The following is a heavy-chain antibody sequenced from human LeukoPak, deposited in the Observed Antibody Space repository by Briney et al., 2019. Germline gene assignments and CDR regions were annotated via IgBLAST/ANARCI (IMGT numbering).Heavy chain of an antibody. J-gene: IGHJ4*02. D-gene: IGHD1-1*01. Sequence: GGSLRLSCAASGFTFSSYGMHWVRQAPGKGLEWVAVIWYDGSNKYYADSVKGRFTNSRDNSKNTLYLQMNSLRAEDTAVYYCAKERSGFNFDYWGQGTLVTVSS. CDR1: GFTFSSYG. CDR2: IWYDGSNK. V-gene: IGHV3-33*06. CDR3: AKERSGFNFDY.